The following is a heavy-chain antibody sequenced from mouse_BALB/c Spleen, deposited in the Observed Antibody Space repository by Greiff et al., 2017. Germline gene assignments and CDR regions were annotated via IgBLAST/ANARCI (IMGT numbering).Heavy chain of an antibody. V-gene: IGHV5-6-3*01. CDR3: ARTGDYGSSLYFDY. CDR1: GFTFSSYG. J-gene: IGHJ2*01. Sequence: EVQLKESGGGLVQPGGSLKLSCAASGFTFSSYGMSWVRQTPDKRLELVATINSNGGSTYYPDSVKGRFTISRDNAKNTLYLQMSSLKSEDTAMYYCARTGDYGSSLYFDYWGQGTTLTVSS. D-gene: IGHD1-1*01. CDR2: INSNGGST.